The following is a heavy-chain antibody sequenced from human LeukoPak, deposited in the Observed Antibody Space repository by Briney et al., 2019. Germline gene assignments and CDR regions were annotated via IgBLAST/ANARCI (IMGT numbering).Heavy chain of an antibody. Sequence: GGSLRLSCAASGFTFSSYGMSWVRQAPGKGLEWVSSISSSSSYIYYADSVKGRFTISRDNAKNSLFLQMNSLRVEDTAVYYCARDEQWLYYFDYWGQGTQVTVSS. V-gene: IGHV3-21*01. D-gene: IGHD6-19*01. J-gene: IGHJ4*02. CDR3: ARDEQWLYYFDY. CDR1: GFTFSSYG. CDR2: ISSSSSYI.